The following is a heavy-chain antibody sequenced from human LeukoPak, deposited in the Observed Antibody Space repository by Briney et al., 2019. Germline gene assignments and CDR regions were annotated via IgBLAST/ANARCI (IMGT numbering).Heavy chain of an antibody. J-gene: IGHJ4*02. CDR2: ISYDGSNK. D-gene: IGHD1-26*01. CDR3: AKGGGSYFDY. Sequence: GGSLRLSCAASGFTFSSYGMHWVRQAPGKGLEWVAVISYDGSNKYYADSVKGRFTNSRDNSKNTLYLQMNSLRAEDTAVYYCAKGGGSYFDYWGQGTLVTVSS. V-gene: IGHV3-30*18. CDR1: GFTFSSYG.